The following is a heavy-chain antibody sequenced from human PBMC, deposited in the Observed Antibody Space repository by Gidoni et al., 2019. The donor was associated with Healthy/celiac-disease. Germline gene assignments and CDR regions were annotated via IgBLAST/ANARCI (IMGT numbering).Heavy chain of an antibody. CDR3: AKDEYYDLLTGYYRSRGGGEPFDI. D-gene: IGHD3-9*01. J-gene: IGHJ3*02. V-gene: IGHV3-9*01. CDR2: ISWNSGNI. CDR1: GFTFDDYA. Sequence: EVQLVESGGGLVQPGRSLRLSCAASGFTFDDYAMPWVRQAPGKGLEWVSGISWNSGNIGYADSVKGRFTISRDNAKNSLYLQMNSLRAEDTALYYCAKDEYYDLLTGYYRSRGGGEPFDIWGQGTMVTVSS.